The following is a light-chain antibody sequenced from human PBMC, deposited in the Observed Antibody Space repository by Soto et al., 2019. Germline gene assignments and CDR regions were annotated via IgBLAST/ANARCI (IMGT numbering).Light chain of an antibody. CDR2: GAS. J-gene: IGKJ3*01. CDR3: QQYSTSFT. V-gene: IGKV3-20*01. Sequence: EIVLTQSPGTLSLSPGERATLSCRASQSVSSSYLAWYQQKPGQAPRLLIYGASSRATGIPDRFSGSGSGTDITLTINRLEPADFAVYYCQQYSTSFTFGPGTTVDIK. CDR1: QSVSSSY.